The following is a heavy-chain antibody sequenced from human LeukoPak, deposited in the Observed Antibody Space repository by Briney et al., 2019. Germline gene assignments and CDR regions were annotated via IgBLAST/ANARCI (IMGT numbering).Heavy chain of an antibody. Sequence: GGSLKISCKGSGYRFGNYWIAWVRQVPGKSLESMGIIYPGDSDTRYSPSFQGQVNFSADKSISTAYLQWSSLKASDTAMYYCARLSDGYNDFWGQGTLVTVSS. J-gene: IGHJ4*02. V-gene: IGHV5-51*01. CDR1: GYRFGNYW. CDR3: ARLSDGYNDF. D-gene: IGHD5-24*01. CDR2: IYPGDSDT.